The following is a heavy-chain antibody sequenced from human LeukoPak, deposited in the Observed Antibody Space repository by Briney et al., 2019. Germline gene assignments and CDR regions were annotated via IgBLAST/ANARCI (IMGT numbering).Heavy chain of an antibody. CDR2: IYYSGST. J-gene: IGHJ4*02. V-gene: IGHV4-31*03. CDR3: ARVSSTSCHDY. CDR1: GSSICSGGYY. D-gene: IGHD2-2*01. Sequence: NPSETLSLTCTVSGSSICSGGYYWSWIRQHPGKGLEWIGYIYYSGSTYYNPSLKSRVTISVDTSKNQFSLKLSSVTAADTAVYYCARVSSTSCHDYWGQGSLVTVSS.